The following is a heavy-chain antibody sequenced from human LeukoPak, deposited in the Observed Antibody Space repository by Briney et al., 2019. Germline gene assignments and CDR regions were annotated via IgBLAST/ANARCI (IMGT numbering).Heavy chain of an antibody. CDR1: GFTFSSHG. J-gene: IGHJ4*02. CDR2: ISGSGGST. D-gene: IGHD5-18*01. V-gene: IGHV3-23*01. CDR3: ARVGSGYNHGWIDY. Sequence: GSLRLSCAASGFTFSSHGMNWVRQAPGKGLEWVSGISGSGGSTYYADSVMGRFTISRDNSKNTLYLQMNSLRAEDTAVYYCARVGSGYNHGWIDYWGQGTLVTVSS.